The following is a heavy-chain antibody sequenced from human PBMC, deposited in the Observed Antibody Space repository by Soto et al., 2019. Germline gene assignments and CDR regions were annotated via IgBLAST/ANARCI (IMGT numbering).Heavy chain of an antibody. V-gene: IGHV1-69*13. Sequence: SVKVSCKASGGTLSSYAISWVRQATGQGLEWMGGIIPIFGTANYAQKFQGRVTITADESTSTAYMELSSLRSEDTAVYYCARDPFTYYYDSSGSPNWFDPWGQGTLVTVSS. J-gene: IGHJ5*02. CDR1: GGTLSSYA. CDR3: ARDPFTYYYDSSGSPNWFDP. D-gene: IGHD3-22*01. CDR2: IIPIFGTA.